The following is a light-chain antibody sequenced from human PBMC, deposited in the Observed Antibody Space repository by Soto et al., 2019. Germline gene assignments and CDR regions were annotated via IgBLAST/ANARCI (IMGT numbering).Light chain of an antibody. CDR1: SSNIGSNT. J-gene: IGLJ1*01. V-gene: IGLV1-44*01. CDR3: AAWDDSLNGYV. Sequence: QSVLTQPPSASGTPRQRGTISCSGSSSNIGSNTVNWYQQLPGTAPKLLIYSYNQRPSGVPDRFSGSKSVTSASLAISGLQSEDEADYSCAAWDDSLNGYVFGTGTKVTVL. CDR2: SYN.